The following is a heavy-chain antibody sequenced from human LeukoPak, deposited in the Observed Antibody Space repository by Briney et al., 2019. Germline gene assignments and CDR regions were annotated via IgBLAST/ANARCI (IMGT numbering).Heavy chain of an antibody. CDR3: ARDISRADGPQEY. V-gene: IGHV3-48*03. CDR2: IRNSGATI. J-gene: IGHJ4*02. CDR1: GLSFSSYE. D-gene: IGHD3-16*02. Sequence: PAGSLRLSCAASGLSFSSYEMNWVGQAPGKGREGMSYIRNSGATIYYADFVKGRFTISRDNSKNSLYLHMNSLRTEDTALYYCARDISRADGPQEYWGRGTLVTVSS.